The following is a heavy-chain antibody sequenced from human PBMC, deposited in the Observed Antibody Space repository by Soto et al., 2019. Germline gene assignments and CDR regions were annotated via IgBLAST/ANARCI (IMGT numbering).Heavy chain of an antibody. CDR2: ISGSGGST. J-gene: IGHJ1*01. Sequence: PGGSLRLSCAASGFTFSSYAMSWVRQAPGKGLEWVSAISGSGGSTYYADSVKGRFTISRDNSKNTLYLQMNSLRAEDTAVYYCASDYFVRSYYYDSSGSTEYFQHWGQGTLVTVSS. D-gene: IGHD3-22*01. V-gene: IGHV3-23*01. CDR1: GFTFSSYA. CDR3: ASDYFVRSYYYDSSGSTEYFQH.